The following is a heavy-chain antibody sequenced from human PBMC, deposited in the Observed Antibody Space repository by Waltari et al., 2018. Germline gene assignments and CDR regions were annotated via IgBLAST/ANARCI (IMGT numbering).Heavy chain of an antibody. CDR2: IYHSGSA. CDR1: GVSISSSNW. CDR3: ARILDGGYAVDWFDP. V-gene: IGHV4-4*02. D-gene: IGHD5-12*01. Sequence: QVQLQESGPGLVKPSGTLSLTCAVSGVSISSSNWWGWVRQPPEKGLEWIGEIYHSGSANYNPSLKSRVTISVDTSKNQFSLKLSSVTAADTAVYYCARILDGGYAVDWFDPWGQGTLVTVSS. J-gene: IGHJ5*02.